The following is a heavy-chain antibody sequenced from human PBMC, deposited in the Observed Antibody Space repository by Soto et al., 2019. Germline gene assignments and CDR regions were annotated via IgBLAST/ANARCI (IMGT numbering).Heavy chain of an antibody. CDR1: GDSVSSNSAA. CDR3: ARENWNYTGYYYYYMDV. V-gene: IGHV6-1*01. Sequence: VQLQQSGPGLVKPSQTLSLTCAISGDSVSSNSAAWNWIRQSPSRGLEWLGRTYYRSKWYKDYAVSVNSRITSNPDTSKNQFALQLNSVTPEDTAVYYCARENWNYTGYYYYYMDVWGKGTTVTVSS. J-gene: IGHJ6*03. CDR2: TYYRSKWYK. D-gene: IGHD1-7*01.